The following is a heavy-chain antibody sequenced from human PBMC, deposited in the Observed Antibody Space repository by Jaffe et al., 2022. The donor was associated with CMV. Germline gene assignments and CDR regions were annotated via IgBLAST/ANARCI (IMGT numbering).Heavy chain of an antibody. J-gene: IGHJ4*02. CDR3: ASLGSGYIRGFFHH. Sequence: QVHLQESGPGLVRSSQTLSLTCSVSGGSISNGGYYWSWIRQHPGRGLEWIGYIYHSGYSGITLYNPSLKSRLTISMDTSKNQFSLKLNSMTVADTAVYYCASLGSGYIRGFFHHWGQGILVTVSS. D-gene: IGHD3-22*01. CDR2: IYHSGYSGIT. V-gene: IGHV4-31*03. CDR1: GGSISNGGYY.